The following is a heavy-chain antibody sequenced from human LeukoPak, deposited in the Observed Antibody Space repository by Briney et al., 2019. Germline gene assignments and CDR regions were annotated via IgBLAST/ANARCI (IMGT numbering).Heavy chain of an antibody. CDR3: ARDYYASGSYFGSAHYFFDY. J-gene: IGHJ4*02. CDR2: ISSSGSTI. D-gene: IGHD3-10*01. Sequence: KPGGSLRLSCAASGFTFSDYYMSWIRQAPGKGLEWVSYISSSGSTIYYADSVKGRFTISRDNAKNSLYLQMNSLRAEDTAVYYCARDYYASGSYFGSAHYFFDYWGQGTLVTVSS. CDR1: GFTFSDYY. V-gene: IGHV3-11*01.